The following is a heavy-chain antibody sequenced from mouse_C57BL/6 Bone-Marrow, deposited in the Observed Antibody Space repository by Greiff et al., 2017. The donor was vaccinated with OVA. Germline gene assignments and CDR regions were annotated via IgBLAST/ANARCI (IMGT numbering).Heavy chain of an antibody. D-gene: IGHD1-1*01. V-gene: IGHV1-55*01. J-gene: IGHJ1*03. CDR3: ARIYDYGSSYCWYFDV. CDR1: GYTFTSYW. Sequence: QVQLQQPGAELVKPGASVKMSCKASGYTFTSYWITWVKQRPGQGLEWIGDIYPGSGSTNYNEKFKSKATLTVDPSSSTAYMQLSSLTSEDSAVYYCARIYDYGSSYCWYFDVWGTGTTVTVSS. CDR2: IYPGSGST.